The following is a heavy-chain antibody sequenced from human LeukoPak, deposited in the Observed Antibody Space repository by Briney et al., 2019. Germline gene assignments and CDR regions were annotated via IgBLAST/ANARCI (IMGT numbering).Heavy chain of an antibody. D-gene: IGHD3-10*01. CDR2: ISSSGSYI. Sequence: GGSLRLSCAASGFSFSSSTMNWVRQAPGRGLEWVSSISSSGSYIYYADSVKGRFTISRDNAKNSLYLQMNSLRAEDTAVYYCARGAMVRGLDYWGQGTLVTVSS. CDR3: ARGAMVRGLDY. J-gene: IGHJ4*02. CDR1: GFSFSSST. V-gene: IGHV3-21*01.